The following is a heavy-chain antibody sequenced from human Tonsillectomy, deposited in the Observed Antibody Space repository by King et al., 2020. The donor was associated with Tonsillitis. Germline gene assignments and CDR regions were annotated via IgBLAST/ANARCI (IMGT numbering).Heavy chain of an antibody. CDR3: AKNRLLRSLDANFDY. D-gene: IGHD3-3*01. V-gene: IGHV3-30*18. J-gene: IGHJ4*02. CDR2: ISNDGGNK. Sequence: VQLVESGGGVVQPGRSLRLSCAASEFTFSSFXMHWVRQAPGKXLEWVAVISNDGGNKYYADSVKGRXPIXRDNSEXTLXLXMNSLRSEEKGVYWCAKNRLLRSLDANFDYWGQXTXVTVXX. CDR1: EFTFSSFX.